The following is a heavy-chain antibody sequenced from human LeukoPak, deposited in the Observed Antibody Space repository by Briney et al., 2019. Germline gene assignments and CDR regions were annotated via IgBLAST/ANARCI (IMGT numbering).Heavy chain of an antibody. D-gene: IGHD3-10*01. CDR3: GLWSGLGG. CDR1: GFTFSSYE. CDR2: VSSSGGII. V-gene: IGHV3-48*03. Sequence: GGSLRLSCAASGFTFSSYEMNWVRQAPGKGLEWVSYVSSSGGIISYADSVKGRFTISRDNAKNFLYLQMNNLRAEDTAVYHCGLWSGLGGWGQGTLVTVSS. J-gene: IGHJ4*02.